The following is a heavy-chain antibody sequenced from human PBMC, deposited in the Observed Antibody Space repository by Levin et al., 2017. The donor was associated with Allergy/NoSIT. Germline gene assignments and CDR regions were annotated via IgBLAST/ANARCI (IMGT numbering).Heavy chain of an antibody. J-gene: IGHJ4*02. D-gene: IGHD6-13*01. CDR1: GGSISSSNW. CDR3: ARVPRIAAAAPFDY. V-gene: IGHV4-4*02. CDR2: IYHSGST. Sequence: SETLSLTCAVSGGSISSSNWWSWVRQPPGKGLEWIGEIYHSGSTNYNPSLKSRVTISVDKSKNQFSLKLSSVTAADTAVYYCARVPRIAAAAPFDYWGQGTLVTVSS.